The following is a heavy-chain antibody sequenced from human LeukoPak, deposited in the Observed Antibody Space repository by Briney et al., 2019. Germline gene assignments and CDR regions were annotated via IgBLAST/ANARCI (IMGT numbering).Heavy chain of an antibody. Sequence: PSETLSLTCTVSGGSISSSSYSWGWIRQPPGKGLEWIGYISYSGSTYYNPSLESRVTISVDTSKNQFSLKLTSVTAADSAVYYCARLASFTSSSPIDYWGQGTLVTVSS. CDR3: ARLASFTSSSPIDY. D-gene: IGHD6-6*01. J-gene: IGHJ4*02. V-gene: IGHV4-39*01. CDR1: GGSISSSSYS. CDR2: ISYSGST.